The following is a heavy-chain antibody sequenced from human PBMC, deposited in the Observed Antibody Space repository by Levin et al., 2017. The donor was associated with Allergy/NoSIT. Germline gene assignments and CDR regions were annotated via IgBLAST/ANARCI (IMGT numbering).Heavy chain of an antibody. J-gene: IGHJ5*02. V-gene: IGHV1-3*01. Sequence: GASVKVSCKASGYTFTSYAMHWVRQAPGQRLEWMGWINAGNGNTKYSQKFQGRVTITRDTSASTAYMELSSLRSEDTAVYYCARDTREAAGGRWFDPWGQGTLVTVSS. CDR2: INAGNGNT. CDR3: ARDTREAAGGRWFDP. D-gene: IGHD6-13*01. CDR1: GYTFTSYA.